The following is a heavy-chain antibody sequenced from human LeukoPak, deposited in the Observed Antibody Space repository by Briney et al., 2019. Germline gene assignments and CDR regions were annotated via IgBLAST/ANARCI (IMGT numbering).Heavy chain of an antibody. CDR3: ARGVYIAAARYGY. Sequence: SETLSLTCTVSGGSISSYYWSWIRQPPGKGLEWIGYIYHSGTTNYNPSLKSRVTISVDTSKNQFSLKLSSVTAADTAVYYCARGVYIAAARYGYWGQGTLVSVSS. CDR1: GGSISSYY. J-gene: IGHJ4*02. D-gene: IGHD6-13*01. CDR2: IYHSGTT. V-gene: IGHV4-59*01.